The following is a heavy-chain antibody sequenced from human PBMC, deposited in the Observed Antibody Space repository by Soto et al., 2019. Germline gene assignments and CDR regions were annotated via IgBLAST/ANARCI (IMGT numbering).Heavy chain of an antibody. J-gene: IGHJ4*02. CDR2: ITGSRGKT. D-gene: IGHD2-21*02. CDR1: GFTFSDYS. V-gene: IGHV3-23*01. CDR3: AKDQTDVTLFDY. Sequence: GGSLRLSCAASGFTFSDYSMHWVRQAPGKGLEWVSVITGSRGKTYYADSVKGRFTISRDNSKNTLYLQMNSLRAEDTAVYYCAKDQTDVTLFDYWGQGTLVTVSS.